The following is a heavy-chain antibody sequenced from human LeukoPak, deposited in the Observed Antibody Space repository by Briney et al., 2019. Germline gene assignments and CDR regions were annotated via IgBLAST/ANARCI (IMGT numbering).Heavy chain of an antibody. J-gene: IGHJ4*02. Sequence: PSETLSLTCTVSGGSVSSGSYYWSWIRQPPGKGLEWIGYIYYSGSTNYNPSLKSRVTISVDTSKNQFSLKLSSVTAADTAVYYCARLQNEYYYDSSGYYPGRYFDYWGQGTLVTVSS. CDR1: GGSVSSGSYY. CDR2: IYYSGST. CDR3: ARLQNEYYYDSSGYYPGRYFDY. V-gene: IGHV4-61*01. D-gene: IGHD3-22*01.